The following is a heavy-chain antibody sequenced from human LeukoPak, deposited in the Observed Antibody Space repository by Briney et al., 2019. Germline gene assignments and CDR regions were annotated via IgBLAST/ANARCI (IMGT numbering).Heavy chain of an antibody. CDR3: ARDPVGAARKFVRYYFDY. V-gene: IGHV5-51*01. CDR2: IYPGDSDT. CDR1: GYSFTSYW. J-gene: IGHJ4*02. Sequence: GESLKISCKGSGYSFTSYWIGWVRQMPGKGLEWMGVIYPGDSDTRYSPSFQGQVTISADKSISTAYLQWSSLKASDTAMYYCARDPVGAARKFVRYYFDYWGQGTLVTVSS. D-gene: IGHD6-6*01.